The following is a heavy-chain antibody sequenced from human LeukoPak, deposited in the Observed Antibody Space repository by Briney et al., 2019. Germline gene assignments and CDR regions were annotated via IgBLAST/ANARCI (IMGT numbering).Heavy chain of an antibody. V-gene: IGHV4-39*01. CDR1: GGSISSSNYY. J-gene: IGHJ4*02. Sequence: ASETLSLTCTVSGGSISSSNYYWGWIRQPPGNGLEWIGSIYYSGSTYYNPSLKSRVTISVDTSKNHFSLKLSSVTAADTAVYYCARHAHLASRPSDYWGQGTPVTVSS. D-gene: IGHD6-6*01. CDR3: ARHAHLASRPSDY. CDR2: IYYSGST.